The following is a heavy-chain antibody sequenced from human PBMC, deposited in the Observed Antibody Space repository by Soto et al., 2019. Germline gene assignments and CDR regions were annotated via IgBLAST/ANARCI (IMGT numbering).Heavy chain of an antibody. CDR1: GYTFTSYG. D-gene: IGHD3-16*02. CDR2: ISAYNGNT. J-gene: IGHJ3*02. CDR3: ARDRPYDYVWGSYRPFNDFDI. Sequence: ASVKVSCKASGYTFTSYGISWVRQAPGQGLEWMGWISAYNGNTNYAQKLQGRVTMTTDTSTSTAYMELRSLRPDDTAVYCCARDRPYDYVWGSYRPFNDFDIWGQGTMVTVSS. V-gene: IGHV1-18*04.